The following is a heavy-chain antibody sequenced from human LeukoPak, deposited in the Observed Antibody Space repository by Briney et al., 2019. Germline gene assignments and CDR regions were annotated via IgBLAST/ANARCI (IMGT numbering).Heavy chain of an antibody. J-gene: IGHJ4*02. Sequence: SSETLSLTCTVSGGSISSDYWSWIRHPPGKGLEWIGYISYSGSTNYNPSLKSRVTISVDTSKNQFSLKLSSVAAADTAVYYCAREAVSGWYDYFDYWGQGTLVTVSS. CDR2: ISYSGST. CDR3: AREAVSGWYDYFDY. CDR1: GGSISSDY. D-gene: IGHD6-19*01. V-gene: IGHV4-59*01.